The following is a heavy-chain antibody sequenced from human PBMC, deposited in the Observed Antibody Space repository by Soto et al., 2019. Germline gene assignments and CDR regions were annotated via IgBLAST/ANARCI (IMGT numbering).Heavy chain of an antibody. CDR2: ISSSGSTI. CDR1: GFTFSSYE. CDR3: ARDSPYYYDSSGYYYDAFDI. V-gene: IGHV3-48*03. J-gene: IGHJ3*02. Sequence: EVQLVESGGGLVQPGGSLRLSCAASGFTFSSYEMNWVRQAPGKGLEWVSYISSSGSTIYYADSVKGRFTISRDNAKNALYLQMNSLRAEDTAVYYCARDSPYYYDSSGYYYDAFDIWGQGTMVTVSS. D-gene: IGHD3-22*01.